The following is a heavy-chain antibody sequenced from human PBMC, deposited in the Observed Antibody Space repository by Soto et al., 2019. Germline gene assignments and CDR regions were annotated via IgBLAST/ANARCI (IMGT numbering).Heavy chain of an antibody. CDR1: GFTFSSYA. V-gene: IGHV3-23*01. D-gene: IGHD2-15*01. CDR2: ISGSGGYT. J-gene: IGHJ6*02. CDR3: ARRLYCSGSSCHYYYYTMDV. Sequence: EVQLLESGGGLVQPGGSLRLSCAASGFTFSSYAMSWVRQAPGKGLEWVSAISGSGGYTYYADSVKGRFTISRDNSKNTLYLQMNSLGDGDTAVYNCARRLYCSGSSCHYYYYTMDVWGQGTTVIVSS.